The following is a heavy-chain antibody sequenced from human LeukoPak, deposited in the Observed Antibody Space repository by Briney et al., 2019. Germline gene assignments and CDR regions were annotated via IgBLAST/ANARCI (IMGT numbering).Heavy chain of an antibody. CDR2: IIPIFGTA. Sequence: SVKVSCKASGGTFSSYAISWVRQAPGQGLEWMGGIIPIFGTANYAQKFQGRVTITADESTSTAYMELNSLRAEDTAVYYCARGDAVLDYFDYWGQGTLVTVSS. CDR3: ARGDAVLDYFDY. CDR1: GGTFSSYA. V-gene: IGHV1-69*01. J-gene: IGHJ4*02.